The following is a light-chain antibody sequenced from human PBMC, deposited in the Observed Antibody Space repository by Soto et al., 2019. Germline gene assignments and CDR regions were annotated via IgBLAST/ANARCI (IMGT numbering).Light chain of an antibody. J-gene: IGKJ4*02. Sequence: DIQLTQSPSFLSASVGDRVTITCRASQGISSYLAWYQQKPEKAPKLLIHAASTLQIGVPSRFSGSGSGTEFNLTITGPQPVAVANDDCQQLNSFPRFGGGTKVEIK. CDR1: QGISSY. V-gene: IGKV1-9*01. CDR2: AAS. CDR3: QQLNSFPR.